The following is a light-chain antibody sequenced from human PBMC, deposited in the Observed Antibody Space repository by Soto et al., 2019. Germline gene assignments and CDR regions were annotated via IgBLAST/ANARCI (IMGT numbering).Light chain of an antibody. CDR1: QSIGRW. J-gene: IGKJ1*01. V-gene: IGKV1-5*01. CDR2: DAS. CDR3: QQYSIYPWT. Sequence: DVQMTQSPSSLSASVGDRVTITCRASQSIGRWLAWYQQKPGKAPKVLIYDASSLESGVPSRFSGSGSATEFTLTISSLQPDDFATYYCQQYSIYPWTFGQGTKVDIK.